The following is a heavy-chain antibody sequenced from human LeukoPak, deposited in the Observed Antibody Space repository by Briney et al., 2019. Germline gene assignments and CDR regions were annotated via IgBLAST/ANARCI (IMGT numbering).Heavy chain of an antibody. V-gene: IGHV3-11*04. J-gene: IGHJ4*02. Sequence: PGGSLRLSCAASGFIFSDFYMTWIRQAPGKGLEWISHISGSGRSRDYATSLKGRFTVSRDNAENSLYLQMNSLRAEDTAVYYCALSSYYYDSSGYRGPFDYWGQGTLVTVSS. D-gene: IGHD3-22*01. CDR3: ALSSYYYDSSGYRGPFDY. CDR1: GFIFSDFY. CDR2: ISGSGRSR.